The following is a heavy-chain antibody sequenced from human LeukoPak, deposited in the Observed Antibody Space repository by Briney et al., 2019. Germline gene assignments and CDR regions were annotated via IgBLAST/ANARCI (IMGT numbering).Heavy chain of an antibody. CDR3: AKAPRQWLVYYFDY. CDR1: GFTFDDYA. CDR2: ISWNSGSI. J-gene: IGHJ4*02. D-gene: IGHD6-19*01. Sequence: PGRSLRLSCAASGFTFDDYAVHWVRHAPGKGLEWVSGISWNSGSIGYADSVKGRFTISRDDAKNSLYLQMNSLRAEDTALYYCAKAPRQWLVYYFDYWGQGTLVTVSS. V-gene: IGHV3-9*01.